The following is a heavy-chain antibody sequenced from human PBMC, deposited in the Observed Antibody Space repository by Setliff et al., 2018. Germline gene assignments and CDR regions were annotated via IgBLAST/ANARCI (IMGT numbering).Heavy chain of an antibody. CDR1: GFTFDDYA. V-gene: IGHV3-43D*03. Sequence: GGSLRLSCAASGFTFDDYAMHWVRQAPGKGLEWVSLISWDGGSTYYVDSVKGRFTISRDNAKNSLYLQMNSLRAEDTAVYYCARDPGGPIAAAGTSPYYYGMDVWGQGTTVTVSS. CDR3: ARDPGGPIAAAGTSPYYYGMDV. J-gene: IGHJ6*02. CDR2: ISWDGGST. D-gene: IGHD6-13*01.